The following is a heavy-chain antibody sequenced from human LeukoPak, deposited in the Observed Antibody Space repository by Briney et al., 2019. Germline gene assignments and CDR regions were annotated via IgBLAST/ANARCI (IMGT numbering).Heavy chain of an antibody. CDR1: GFTFSSYW. J-gene: IGHJ6*03. Sequence: GGSLRLSCAASGFTFSSYWMSWVRQAPGKGLEWVANIKQDGSEKYYVDSVKGRFTISRDNAKNSLYLQMNSLRAEDTAVYYCARAVVPAAIPYYYYYMDVWGQGTTVTVSS. CDR2: IKQDGSEK. V-gene: IGHV3-7*01. CDR3: ARAVVPAAIPYYYYYMDV. D-gene: IGHD2-2*01.